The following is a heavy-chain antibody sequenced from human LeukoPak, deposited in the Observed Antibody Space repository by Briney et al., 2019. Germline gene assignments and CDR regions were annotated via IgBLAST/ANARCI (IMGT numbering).Heavy chain of an antibody. CDR3: ARKLYDFLARHV. CDR2: IYYSGSA. D-gene: IGHD3-3*01. Sequence: SETPSPSRTVSGGSTSRYYRGWIRQPPGKGLEWIGYIYYSGSANYNPSLKSRVTISVDTSKNQFSLKLNSVTAADTAVYYCARKLYDFLARHVWGQGTTVTVSS. J-gene: IGHJ6*02. CDR1: GGSTSRYY. V-gene: IGHV4-59*01.